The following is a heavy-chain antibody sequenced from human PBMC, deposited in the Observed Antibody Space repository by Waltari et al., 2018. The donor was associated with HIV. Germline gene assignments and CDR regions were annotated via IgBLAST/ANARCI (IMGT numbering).Heavy chain of an antibody. CDR3: ARDKLGDPAPV. CDR1: GFIFSTYS. Sequence: VESGGAFVQTGGSLRVSCVGTGFIFSTYSMNWVRQAPGKGLEWVAYIGSGGTTIYADSVKGRFTISRDNAKNSVFLQMNSLREDDTAIYFCARDKLGDPAPVWGQGTTVTVSS. CDR2: IGSGGTTI. V-gene: IGHV3-48*02. J-gene: IGHJ6*02. D-gene: IGHD1-26*01.